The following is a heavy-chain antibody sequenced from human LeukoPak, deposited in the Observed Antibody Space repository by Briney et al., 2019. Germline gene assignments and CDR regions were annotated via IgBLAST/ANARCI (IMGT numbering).Heavy chain of an antibody. CDR2: IYYSGST. J-gene: IGHJ4*02. CDR3: ARHPSAAAKLLFDY. V-gene: IGHV4-59*08. D-gene: IGHD6-13*01. Sequence: SETLSLTCTVSGGSINNYYWSWIRQPPGKGLEWIGYIYYSGSTNYNPSLKSRVTISVDTSKNQFSLKLSSVTAADTAVYYCARHPSAAAKLLFDYWGQGTLVTVSS. CDR1: GGSINNYY.